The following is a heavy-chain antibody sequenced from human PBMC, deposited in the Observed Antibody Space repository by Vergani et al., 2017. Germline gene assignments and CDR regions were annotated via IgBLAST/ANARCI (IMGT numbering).Heavy chain of an antibody. D-gene: IGHD3-10*01. CDR3: ARAGGISFGSGTYYSN. V-gene: IGHV3-23*01. CDR2: ISYTGGST. Sequence: EVQLLESGGGLVVPGGSLRLSCAASGFTFSNYAMSWVRQAPGKGLEWVSEISYTGGSTYSAYSVKGRFTISRDNSKNTLYLQMNTLRADDTAVYYCARAGGISFGSGTYYSNWGQGTLVTVSS. J-gene: IGHJ4*02. CDR1: GFTFSNYA.